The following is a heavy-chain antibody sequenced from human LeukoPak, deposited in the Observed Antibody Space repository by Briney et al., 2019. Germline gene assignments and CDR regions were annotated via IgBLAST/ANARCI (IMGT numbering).Heavy chain of an antibody. Sequence: SETLSLTCAVYDGSFSGYYWSWIRQPPGKGLEWIGEINHSGSTNYNPSLKSRVTISVDTSKNQFSLKLSSVTAADTAVYYCARGKRLVRFDYWGQGTLVTVSS. V-gene: IGHV4-34*01. CDR1: DGSFSGYY. CDR2: INHSGST. D-gene: IGHD6-19*01. J-gene: IGHJ4*02. CDR3: ARGKRLVRFDY.